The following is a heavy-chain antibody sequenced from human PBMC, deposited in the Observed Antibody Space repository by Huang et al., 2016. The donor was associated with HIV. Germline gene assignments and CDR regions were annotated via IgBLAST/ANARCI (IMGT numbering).Heavy chain of an antibody. Sequence: QVQLVQSGAEVKKPGSSVKVSCKASGGTFSSYAISWVRRAPGQGLGWMGGLIPSFGTANYARKFRGRVTIAADESTSTAYMELSSLRSEDTAVYYCARVESRRYYDSSGYYYWGQGTLVTVSS. J-gene: IGHJ4*02. CDR3: ARVESRRYYDSSGYYY. CDR1: GGTFSSYA. V-gene: IGHV1-69*01. D-gene: IGHD3-22*01. CDR2: LIPSFGTA.